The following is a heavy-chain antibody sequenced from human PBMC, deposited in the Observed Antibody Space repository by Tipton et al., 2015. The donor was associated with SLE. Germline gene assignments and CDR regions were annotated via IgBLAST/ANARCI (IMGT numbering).Heavy chain of an antibody. CDR3: ARDLPPYCTAAGCHSDYFDY. CDR1: GFTFSNYY. J-gene: IGHJ4*02. D-gene: IGHD2-15*01. CDR2: ISSSGSTI. Sequence: SLRLSCAASGFTFSNYYMSWIRQAPGKGLEWVSYISSSGSTIYYADSVKGRFTISRDNAKNSLYLQMNSLRAEDTAVYYCARDLPPYCTAAGCHSDYFDYWGQGTLVTVSS. V-gene: IGHV3-11*04.